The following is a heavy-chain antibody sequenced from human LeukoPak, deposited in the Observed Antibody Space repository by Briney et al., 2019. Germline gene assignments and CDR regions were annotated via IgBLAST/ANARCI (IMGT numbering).Heavy chain of an antibody. CDR1: GYTFTGCG. J-gene: IGHJ4*02. D-gene: IGHD1-14*01. CDR3: ARDLDSRGTTFRALNY. V-gene: IGHV1-18*04. CDR2: ISPYNGNT. Sequence: ASVKVSCKASGYTFTGCGIIWVRQAPGQGLEWMGWISPYNGNTNYAQKFQGRVTMTTDTSTTTTYMELRSLRSDDTAVYYCARDLDSRGTTFRALNYWGQGTPVTVSS.